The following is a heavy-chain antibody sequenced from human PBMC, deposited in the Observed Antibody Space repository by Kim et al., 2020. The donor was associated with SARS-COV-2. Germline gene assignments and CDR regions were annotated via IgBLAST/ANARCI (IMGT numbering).Heavy chain of an antibody. CDR2: IYYSGST. J-gene: IGHJ2*01. D-gene: IGHD2-2*01. CDR3: ARLVDGCWYFDV. CDR1: GGSITSYY. Sequence: SETLSLTCTVSGGSITSYYWSWIRQPPGKGLEWIGYIYYSGSTNNNPSLNSRVTISVDTSKNQFSLKLSSVTAADTAVYYCARLVDGCWYFDVWGWCTPV. V-gene: IGHV4-59*08.